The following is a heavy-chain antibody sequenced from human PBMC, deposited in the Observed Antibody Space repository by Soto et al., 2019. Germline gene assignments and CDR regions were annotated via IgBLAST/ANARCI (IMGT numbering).Heavy chain of an antibody. D-gene: IGHD3-3*01. J-gene: IGHJ4*02. CDR1: GGTFSNFA. V-gene: IGHV1-69*06. Sequence: QVQLVQSGAEVKKPGSSVKASCKASGGTFSNFAFNWVRQAPGQGLEWMGGFIPISGTANYAQRFQDRVTITADKATSTAYMELSSLRSEDTAVYYCAGGWSGYAPPPAYWGQGTLVTVSS. CDR2: FIPISGTA. CDR3: AGGWSGYAPPPAY.